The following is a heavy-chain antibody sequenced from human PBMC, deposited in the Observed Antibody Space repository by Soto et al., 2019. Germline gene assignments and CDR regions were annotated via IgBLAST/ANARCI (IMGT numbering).Heavy chain of an antibody. D-gene: IGHD3-16*01. V-gene: IGHV1-3*01. J-gene: IGHJ5*02. CDR2: INAGNGNT. CDR1: GYTFTSYA. Sequence: GASVKVSCKASGYTFTSYAMHWVRQAPGQRLEWMGWINAGNGNTKYSQKFQGRVTMTRDTSASTAYMELRSLRSDDTAVYYCARDFTLGNYGNWFDPWGQGTLVTVSS. CDR3: ARDFTLGNYGNWFDP.